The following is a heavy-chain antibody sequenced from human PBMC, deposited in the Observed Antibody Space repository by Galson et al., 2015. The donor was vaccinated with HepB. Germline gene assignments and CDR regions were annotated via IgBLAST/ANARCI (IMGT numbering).Heavy chain of an antibody. CDR1: GFTFSSYA. Sequence: SLRLSCAASGFTFSSYAMSWVRQAPGKGLEWVSAISGSGGSTYYADSVKGRFTISRDNSKNTLYLQMNSLRAEDTAVYYCAKDSVIVVVITRWAFDYWGQGTLVTVSS. CDR3: AKDSVIVVVITRWAFDY. J-gene: IGHJ4*02. V-gene: IGHV3-23*01. D-gene: IGHD3-22*01. CDR2: ISGSGGST.